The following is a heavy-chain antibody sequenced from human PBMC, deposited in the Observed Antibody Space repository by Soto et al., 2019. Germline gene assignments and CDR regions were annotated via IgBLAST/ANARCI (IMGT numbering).Heavy chain of an antibody. V-gene: IGHV3-33*01. CDR1: GFAFHGYA. CDR3: ARDLKTRHCDY. Sequence: QVQLVESGGGVVQPGRSLRLSCAASGFAFHGYAMHWVRQAPGKGLEWVAIIWYDGSNTYYGDSVKGRFTISRDNSKNTVYLQMNSVRVEDTAVYYCARDLKTRHCDYWGQGILVTVSS. CDR2: IWYDGSNT. J-gene: IGHJ4*02.